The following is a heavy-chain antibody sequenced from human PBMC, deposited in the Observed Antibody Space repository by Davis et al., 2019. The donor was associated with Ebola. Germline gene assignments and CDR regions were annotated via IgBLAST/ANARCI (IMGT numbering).Heavy chain of an antibody. D-gene: IGHD5-12*01. J-gene: IGHJ4*02. CDR2: ISSSGSTI. CDR1: GFTVSWYH. CDR3: ARATRREYSGYLDY. Sequence: GGSLRLSVAASGFTVSWYHMSWIREAPGKGLGWRSYISSSGSTIYYADSVKGRFTISKDNAKNSLYLQMNSLRAEDTAVYYCARATRREYSGYLDYWGQGTLVTVSS. V-gene: IGHV3-11*01.